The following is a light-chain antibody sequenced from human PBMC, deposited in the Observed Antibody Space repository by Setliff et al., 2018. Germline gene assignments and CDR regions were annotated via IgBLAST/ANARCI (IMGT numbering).Light chain of an antibody. J-gene: IGLJ2*01. Sequence: QSALTQPASVSGSPGQSITISCTGTSSDIGDSKYVSWYQQHPGKAPKLLIFDVSVRPSGVSNRFSGSKSSNTASLSISGLQAEDEAEYYCSSYGSSTLLFGGGTK. V-gene: IGLV2-14*03. CDR3: SSYGSSTLL. CDR2: DVS. CDR1: SSDIGDSKY.